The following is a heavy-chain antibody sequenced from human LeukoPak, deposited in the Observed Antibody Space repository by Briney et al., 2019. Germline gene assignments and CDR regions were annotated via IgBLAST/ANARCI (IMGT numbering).Heavy chain of an antibody. CDR1: GYSISSGYY. CDR3: ARGALQGPRDEIFGVVITNFLFDY. J-gene: IGHJ4*02. CDR2: IYHSGST. V-gene: IGHV4-38-2*02. D-gene: IGHD3-3*01. Sequence: SETLSLTCTVSGYSISSGYYWGWIRQPPGKGLEWIGSIYHSGSTYYNPSLKSRVTISVDTSKNQFSLKLSSVTAADTAVYYCARGALQGPRDEIFGVVITNFLFDYWGQGTLVTISS.